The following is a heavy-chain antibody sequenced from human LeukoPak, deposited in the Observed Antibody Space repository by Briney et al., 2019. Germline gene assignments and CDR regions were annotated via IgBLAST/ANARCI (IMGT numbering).Heavy chain of an antibody. Sequence: GGSLRLSCAASGFTFSSYWMSWVRQAPGKGLEWVANIKQDGSEKYYVDSVKGRFTISRDNAKNSLYLQMNSLRAEDTAVYYCAIASSSGWYEYFDYWGQGTLVTVSS. J-gene: IGHJ4*02. CDR2: IKQDGSEK. CDR3: AIASSSGWYEYFDY. D-gene: IGHD6-19*01. V-gene: IGHV3-7*01. CDR1: GFTFSSYW.